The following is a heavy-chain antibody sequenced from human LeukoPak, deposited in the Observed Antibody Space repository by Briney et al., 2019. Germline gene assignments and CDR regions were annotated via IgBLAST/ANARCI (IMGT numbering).Heavy chain of an antibody. CDR3: ARDRAPIVVVPAAIPCLGG. CDR1: GYTFTGYY. J-gene: IGHJ4*02. Sequence: ASVKVSCKASGYTFTGYYMHWVRQAPGQGLEWMGWINPNSGGTNYAQKFQGRVTMTRDTSISTAYMELGRLRSDDTAVYYCARDRAPIVVVPAAIPCLGGWGQGTLVTVSS. CDR2: INPNSGGT. V-gene: IGHV1-2*02. D-gene: IGHD2-2*02.